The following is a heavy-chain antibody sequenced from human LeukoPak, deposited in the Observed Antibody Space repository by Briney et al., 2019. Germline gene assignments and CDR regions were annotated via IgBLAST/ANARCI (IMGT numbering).Heavy chain of an antibody. D-gene: IGHD3-22*01. Sequence: GGSLRLSCAASGLTVSSNCMSWVRQAPGQGLEWVSFIYSGGNTYYAASVKGRFTISRDNSKNTVYLQMNSLRAEDTAMYYCARRAGDYSHLYDYWGQGTLVTVSS. CDR1: GLTVSSNC. CDR2: IYSGGNT. CDR3: ARRAGDYSHLYDY. V-gene: IGHV3-53*01. J-gene: IGHJ4*02.